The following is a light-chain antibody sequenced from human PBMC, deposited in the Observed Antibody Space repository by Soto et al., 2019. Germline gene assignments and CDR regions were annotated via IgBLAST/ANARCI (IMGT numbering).Light chain of an antibody. J-gene: IGKJ1*01. Sequence: EIVLTQSPGTLSLSAGERVTLSCRASQTVNSHYFAWYQQKPGQAPRLLIYAASTRAIGIPERFSGSGSGANFILPTNGLEPEDCAVYYCQQFGKSPQTFGQGTKVEIK. CDR2: AAS. CDR3: QQFGKSPQT. V-gene: IGKV3-20*01. CDR1: QTVNSHY.